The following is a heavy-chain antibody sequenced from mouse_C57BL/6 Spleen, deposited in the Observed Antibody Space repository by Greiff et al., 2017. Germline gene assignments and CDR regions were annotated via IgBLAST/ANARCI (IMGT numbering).Heavy chain of an antibody. Sequence: QVQLQQPGAELVKPGASVKLSCKATGYTFTSYWMHWVKQRPGHGLEWIGMILPNSGSTNYNEKFKSKATLTVDKSSSTAYMQLNSLTSEDAAFYYCATTVVAYYFDYWGQGTTLTVSS. J-gene: IGHJ2*01. V-gene: IGHV1-64*01. D-gene: IGHD1-1*01. CDR1: GYTFTSYW. CDR2: ILPNSGST. CDR3: ATTVVAYYFDY.